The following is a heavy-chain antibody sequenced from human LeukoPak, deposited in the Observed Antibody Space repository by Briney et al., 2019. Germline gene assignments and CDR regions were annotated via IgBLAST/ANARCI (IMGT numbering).Heavy chain of an antibody. V-gene: IGHV4-34*01. CDR2: INHSGST. CDR1: GGSFSGYY. J-gene: IGHJ6*03. Sequence: PSETLSLTCAVYGGSFSGYYWSWIRQPPGKGLEWIGEINHSGSTNYNPSLKSRVTISADTSKNQFSLKLSSVTAADTAVYYCARDPTVAYMDVWGKGTTVTVSS. CDR3: ARDPTVAYMDV. D-gene: IGHD4-11*01.